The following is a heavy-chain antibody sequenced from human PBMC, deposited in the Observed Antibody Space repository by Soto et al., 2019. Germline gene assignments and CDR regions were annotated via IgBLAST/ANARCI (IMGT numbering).Heavy chain of an antibody. J-gene: IGHJ4*02. CDR2: INAGNGNT. CDR1: GYTFTSYA. D-gene: IGHD2-2*02. V-gene: IGHV1-3*01. CDR3: ARSLQVVPAAIAY. Sequence: QVQLVQSGAEVKKPGASVKVSSKASGYTFTSYAMHWVRQAPGQRLEWMGWINAGNGNTKYSQKFQGRVTISRDTSASTAYMELSSLRSEDTAVYYCARSLQVVPAAIAYWGQGTLVTVSS.